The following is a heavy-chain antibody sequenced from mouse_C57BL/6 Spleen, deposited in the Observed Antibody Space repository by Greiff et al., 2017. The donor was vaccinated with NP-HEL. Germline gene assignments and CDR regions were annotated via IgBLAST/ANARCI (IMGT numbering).Heavy chain of an antibody. Sequence: QVQLQQPGTELVKPGASVKLSCKASGYTFTSYWMHWVKQRPGQGLEWIGNIYPSNGGTNYNEKFKSKATLTVDKSSSTAYMQLSSLTSEDSAVYDCARGATTVVATDYAMDYWGQGTSVTVSS. J-gene: IGHJ4*01. CDR2: IYPSNGGT. D-gene: IGHD1-1*01. CDR3: ARGATTVVATDYAMDY. CDR1: GYTFTSYW. V-gene: IGHV1-53*01.